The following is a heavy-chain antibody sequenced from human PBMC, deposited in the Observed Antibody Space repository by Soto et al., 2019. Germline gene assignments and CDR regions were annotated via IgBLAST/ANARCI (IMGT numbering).Heavy chain of an antibody. V-gene: IGHV3-23*01. CDR2: ISGSGDDT. D-gene: IGHD6-13*01. Sequence: GGSLRLSCAASGFTFSRFVMSWVRQAPEKGLEWVSAISGSGDDTHYADSVRGRFTISRDNSKNTLFLQMNSLRVEDTAVYYCAMWAGSRSNWYGPFDYWGQGTPVTVSS. CDR1: GFTFSRFV. J-gene: IGHJ4*02. CDR3: AMWAGSRSNWYGPFDY.